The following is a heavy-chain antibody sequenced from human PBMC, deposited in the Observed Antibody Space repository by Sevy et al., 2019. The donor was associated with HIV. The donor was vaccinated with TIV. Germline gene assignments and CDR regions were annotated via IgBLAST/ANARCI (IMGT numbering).Heavy chain of an antibody. V-gene: IGHV4-39*01. CDR3: ARLTNSGWYKIDY. D-gene: IGHD6-19*01. CDR1: GGSISGNTYY. Sequence: SDTLSLTCTVSGGSISGNTYYWGWIRQPPGKGLEWIGNVYNGGSTYYNPSLKSRLTLWVDTSRNQFSLKLRSVTAADTAVYYCARLTNSGWYKIDYWGQGTLVTVSS. CDR2: VYNGGST. J-gene: IGHJ4*02.